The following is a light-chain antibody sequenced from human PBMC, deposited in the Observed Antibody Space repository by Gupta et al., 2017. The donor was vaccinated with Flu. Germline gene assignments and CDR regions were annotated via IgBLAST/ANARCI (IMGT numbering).Light chain of an antibody. J-gene: IGKJ3*01. V-gene: IGKV3-11*01. CDR2: DAS. Sequence: GERATLSCRASQSVSSYLAWYQQKPGQAPRLLIYDASNRATGIPARFSGSGSGTDFTLTINSLEPEDFAVYYCQQRSNWPPVFGPGTKVDIK. CDR3: QQRSNWPPV. CDR1: QSVSSY.